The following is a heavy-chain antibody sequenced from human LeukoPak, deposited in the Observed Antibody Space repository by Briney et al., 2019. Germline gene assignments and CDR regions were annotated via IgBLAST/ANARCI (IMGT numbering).Heavy chain of an antibody. V-gene: IGHV3-48*01. J-gene: IGHJ4*02. D-gene: IGHD3-10*01. CDR1: GFTFSSYS. Sequence: PGGSLRLSCAASGFTFSSYSMNWVRQAPGKGLEWVSYISSSSSTIYYADSVKGRFTISRDDAANSLYLQMNSLSAEDTAVYYCARVNLYYYGSGSTDYWGQGTLVTVSS. CDR2: ISSSSSTI. CDR3: ARVNLYYYGSGSTDY.